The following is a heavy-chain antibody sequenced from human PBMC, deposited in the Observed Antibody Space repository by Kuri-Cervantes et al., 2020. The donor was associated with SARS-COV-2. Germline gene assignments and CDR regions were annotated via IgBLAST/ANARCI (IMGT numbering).Heavy chain of an antibody. CDR2: INRSGST. D-gene: IGHD3-9*01. V-gene: IGHV4-34*01. J-gene: IGHJ6*03. Sequence: SETLSLTCAVSGYSISSGYYWSWIRQPPGKGLEWIGEINRSGSTNYNPSPKSRVTISVDTSKNQFSLKLSSVTAADTAVYYCAGSRKYYDILTGYYIPVYYYYMDVWGKGTTVTVSS. CDR3: AGSRKYYDILTGYYIPVYYYYMDV. CDR1: GYSISSGYY.